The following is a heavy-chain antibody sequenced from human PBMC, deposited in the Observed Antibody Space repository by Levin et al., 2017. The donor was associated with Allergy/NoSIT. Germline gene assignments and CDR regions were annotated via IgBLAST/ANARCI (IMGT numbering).Heavy chain of an antibody. CDR2: ISDGGGSA. CDR1: GFTFNSYA. Sequence: GGSLRLSCAASGFTFNSYAMSWVRQAPGKGLEWVSGISDGGGSAYYADSVKGRFTISRDNSKNTLYLEMNSLRAEDTAVYYCAKSGNYGSGNPYSENFDYWGQGTLVTVSS. CDR3: AKSGNYGSGNPYSENFDY. D-gene: IGHD3-10*01. V-gene: IGHV3-23*01. J-gene: IGHJ4*02.